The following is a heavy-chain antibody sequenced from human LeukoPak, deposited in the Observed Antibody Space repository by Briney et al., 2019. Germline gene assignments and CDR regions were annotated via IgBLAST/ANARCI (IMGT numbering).Heavy chain of an antibody. V-gene: IGHV1-18*01. Sequence: ASVTVSCKASGYTFTSYGISWVRQAPGQGLEWMGWISAYNGNTNYAQKLQGRVTMTTDTSTSTAYMEVRSLRSDDTAVYYCARTHCGGDWYLNDAFDIWGQGTMVTVST. D-gene: IGHD2-21*01. CDR2: ISAYNGNT. J-gene: IGHJ3*02. CDR3: ARTHCGGDWYLNDAFDI. CDR1: GYTFTSYG.